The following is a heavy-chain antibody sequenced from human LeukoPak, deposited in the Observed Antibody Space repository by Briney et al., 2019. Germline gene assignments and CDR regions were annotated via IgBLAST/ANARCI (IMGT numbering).Heavy chain of an antibody. CDR1: GFTFSSYS. J-gene: IGHJ4*02. CDR2: IKSKTDGGTT. D-gene: IGHD3-22*01. Sequence: GGSLRLSCAASGFTFSSYSMNWVRQAPGKGLEWVGRIKSKTDGGTTDYAAPVKGRFTISRDDPKNTLYLQMNSLKTEDTAVYYCTTFYYYDSSGGFDYWGQGTLVTVSS. V-gene: IGHV3-15*01. CDR3: TTFYYYDSSGGFDY.